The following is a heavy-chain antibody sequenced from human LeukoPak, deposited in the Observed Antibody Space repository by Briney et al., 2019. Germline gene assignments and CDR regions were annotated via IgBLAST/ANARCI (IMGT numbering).Heavy chain of an antibody. J-gene: IGHJ5*02. Sequence: SETLSLTWTVSGGSISSSNYYWGWIRQPPGKGLEWIGTIYYIGGTYYNPSLKSRVTISVDTSKNQFSLKLSSVTAADTAVYYCARGLLFSWFDPWGQGTLVTVSS. CDR3: ARGLLFSWFDP. V-gene: IGHV4-39*07. D-gene: IGHD2-21*02. CDR1: GGSISSSNYY. CDR2: IYYIGGT.